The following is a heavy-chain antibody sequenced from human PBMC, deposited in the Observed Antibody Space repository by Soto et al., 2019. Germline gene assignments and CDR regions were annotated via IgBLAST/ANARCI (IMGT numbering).Heavy chain of an antibody. D-gene: IGHD3-22*01. CDR1: GFSVSSDY. CDR3: ARDRVESGYPEYFQH. Sequence: PGGSLRLSCAAYGFSVSSDYMSWVRQAPGKGLEWVSVIYSGGSTYYADSVKGRFTISRDNSKNTLYLQMNSLRAEDTAVYYCARDRVESGYPEYFQHWGQVILVTVSS. CDR2: IYSGGST. V-gene: IGHV3-53*01. J-gene: IGHJ1*01.